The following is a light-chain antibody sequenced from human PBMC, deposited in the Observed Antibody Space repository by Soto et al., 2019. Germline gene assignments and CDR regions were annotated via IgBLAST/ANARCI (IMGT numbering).Light chain of an antibody. V-gene: IGKV3D-15*01. CDR2: GAS. Sequence: EIVLTQSPATLSLSPGERATLSCRASQSVSSYLAWYQQKPGQTPRLLIHGASTRATGIAARFSGSGSGTEFTLTISGLQSEDFATYYCQQYNNWPVTFGGGTKVDNK. CDR3: QQYNNWPVT. CDR1: QSVSSY. J-gene: IGKJ4*01.